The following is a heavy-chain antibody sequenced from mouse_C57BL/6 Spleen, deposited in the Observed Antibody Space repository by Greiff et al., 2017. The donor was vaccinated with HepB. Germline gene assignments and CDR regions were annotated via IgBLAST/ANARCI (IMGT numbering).Heavy chain of an antibody. V-gene: IGHV5-12*01. J-gene: IGHJ4*01. CDR1: GFTFSDYY. Sequence: EVKLVESGGGLVQPGGSLKLSCAASGFTFSDYYMYWVRQTPEKRLEWVAYISNGGGSTYYPDTVKGRFTISRDNAKNTLYLQMSRLKSEDTAMYYCARRGDYDRIYAMDYWGQGTSVTVSS. D-gene: IGHD2-4*01. CDR2: ISNGGGST. CDR3: ARRGDYDRIYAMDY.